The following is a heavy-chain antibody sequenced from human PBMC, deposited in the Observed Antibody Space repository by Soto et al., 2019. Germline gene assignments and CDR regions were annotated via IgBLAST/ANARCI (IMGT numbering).Heavy chain of an antibody. Sequence: PGGSLRLSCAASGFTFSSYAMSWVRQAPGKGLEWVSAISGSGGSTYYADSVKGRFTISRDNSKNTLYLQMNSLRAEDTAVYYCAKDLDYYDSSGHTRPTYWGQGTLVTVSS. V-gene: IGHV3-23*01. CDR3: AKDLDYYDSSGHTRPTY. J-gene: IGHJ4*02. CDR2: ISGSGGST. CDR1: GFTFSSYA. D-gene: IGHD3-22*01.